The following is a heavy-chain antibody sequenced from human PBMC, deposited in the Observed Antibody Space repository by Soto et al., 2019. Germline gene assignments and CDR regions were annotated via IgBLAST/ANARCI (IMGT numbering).Heavy chain of an antibody. V-gene: IGHV4-39*01. J-gene: IGHJ4*02. CDR3: ARQTLTGGAVAGTFDY. Sequence: QLQLQESGPGLVKPSETLSLTCTVSGGSISSSSYYWGWIRQPPGKGLEWIGSIYYSGSTYYNPSLKSRVTISVDTSKNQFSLKLSSVTAADTAVYYCARQTLTGGAVAGTFDYWGQGTLVTVSS. CDR1: GGSISSSSYY. D-gene: IGHD6-19*01. CDR2: IYYSGST.